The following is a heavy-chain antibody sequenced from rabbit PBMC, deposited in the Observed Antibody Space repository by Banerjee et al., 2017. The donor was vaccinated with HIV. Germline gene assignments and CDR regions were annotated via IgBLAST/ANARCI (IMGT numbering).Heavy chain of an antibody. Sequence: QEQLVESGGGLVQPEGSLALTCTASGFSFSNTYYMCWVRQAPGKGLELIACIGAGSGTTWYASWVNGRFTISRSSSLNTVDLQLNSLTAADTATYFCARADNGNWVFALWGPGTLVTVS. V-gene: IGHV1S43*01. CDR3: ARADNGNWVFAL. CDR1: GFSFSNTYY. CDR2: IGAGSGTT. D-gene: IGHD2-1*01. J-gene: IGHJ4*01.